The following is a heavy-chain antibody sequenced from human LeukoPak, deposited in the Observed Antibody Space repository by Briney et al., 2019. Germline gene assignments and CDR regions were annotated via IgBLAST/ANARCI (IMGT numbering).Heavy chain of an antibody. CDR3: ARQGADGMVTTFDY. CDR1: GGSISSSSYY. D-gene: IGHD3-3*01. J-gene: IGHJ4*02. CDR2: IYYSGST. Sequence: KSSETLSLTCTVSGGSISSSSYYWGWIRQPPGKGLEWIGSIYYSGSTYYNPSLKSRVTISVDTSKNQFSLKLSSVTAADTAVYYCARQGADGMVTTFDYWGQGTLVTVSS. V-gene: IGHV4-39*01.